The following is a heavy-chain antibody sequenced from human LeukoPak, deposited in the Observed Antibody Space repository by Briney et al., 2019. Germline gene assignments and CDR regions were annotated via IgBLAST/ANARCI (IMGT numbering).Heavy chain of an antibody. D-gene: IGHD4-11*01. CDR2: IYHSGST. Sequence: PSQTLSLTCAVSGGSISSGGYSWSWIRQPPGKGLEWIGYIYHSGSTYYNPSLKSRVTISVDRSKNQFSLKLSSVTAADAAVYYCAREKTTVRTNWFDPWGQGTLVTVSS. CDR3: AREKTTVRTNWFDP. J-gene: IGHJ5*02. V-gene: IGHV4-30-2*01. CDR1: GGSISSGGYS.